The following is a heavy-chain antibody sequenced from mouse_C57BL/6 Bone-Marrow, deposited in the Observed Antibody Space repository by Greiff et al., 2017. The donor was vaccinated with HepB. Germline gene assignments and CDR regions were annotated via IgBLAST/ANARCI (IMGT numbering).Heavy chain of an antibody. D-gene: IGHD3-2*02. CDR1: GFTFSDYY. V-gene: IGHV5-12*01. J-gene: IGHJ4*01. CDR2: ISNGGGST. CDR3: ARHLDSSGYAGDWAMDY. Sequence: DVMLVESGGGLVQPGGSLKLSCAASGFTFSDYYMYWVRQTPEKRLEWVAYISNGGGSTYYPDTVKGRFTISRDNAKNTLYLQMSRLKSEDTAMYYCARHLDSSGYAGDWAMDYWGQGTSVTVSS.